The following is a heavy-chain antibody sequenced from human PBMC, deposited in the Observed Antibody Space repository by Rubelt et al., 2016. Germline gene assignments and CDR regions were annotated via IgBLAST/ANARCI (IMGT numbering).Heavy chain of an antibody. CDR1: GFTLGSFG. D-gene: IGHD1-26*01. CDR2: ISNDGSDN. CDR3: ARESGAHFDC. V-gene: IGHV3-30*03. Sequence: VQLLESGGGVVQPRRSLRLSCATSGFTLGSFGMHWVRQPPGKGLEWVAVISNDGSDNYYADSVQGRFTISRDNSKNTLYLQMSSLRPEDTAVYYCARESGAHFDCWGQGTLVTVSS. J-gene: IGHJ4*02.